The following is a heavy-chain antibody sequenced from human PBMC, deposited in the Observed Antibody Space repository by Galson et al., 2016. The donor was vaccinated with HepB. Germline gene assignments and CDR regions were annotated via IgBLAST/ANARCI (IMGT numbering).Heavy chain of an antibody. CDR2: IGPDGSDT. V-gene: IGHV3-74*01. Sequence: SLRLSCAASGFTFTAYYMYWVRQTPGRGLVWVSRIGPDGSDTGYADSVKDRFTISRDNAKNTLYLQMNSLRAEDTALYYCVAYNWNYTDYWGQGTLVTVSS. D-gene: IGHD1-7*01. CDR3: VAYNWNYTDY. CDR1: GFTFTAYY. J-gene: IGHJ4*02.